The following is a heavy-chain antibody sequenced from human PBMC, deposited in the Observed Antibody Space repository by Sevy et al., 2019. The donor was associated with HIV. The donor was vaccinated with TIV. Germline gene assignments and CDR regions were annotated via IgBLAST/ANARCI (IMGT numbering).Heavy chain of an antibody. Sequence: GGSLRLSCTASGFTFSSYSMNWVRQAPGKGLEWVSSISSSSSYIYYADSVKGRLTIARDNAKNSLYLKMNSLRAEDTAVYYCARDRGGSYYDSSGYVVDYWGQGTLVTVSS. V-gene: IGHV3-21*01. CDR3: ARDRGGSYYDSSGYVVDY. D-gene: IGHD3-22*01. CDR2: ISSSSSYI. J-gene: IGHJ4*02. CDR1: GFTFSSYS.